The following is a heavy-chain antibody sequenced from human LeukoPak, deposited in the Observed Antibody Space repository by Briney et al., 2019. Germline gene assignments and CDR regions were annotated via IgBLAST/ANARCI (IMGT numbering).Heavy chain of an antibody. D-gene: IGHD2-21*01. CDR1: GYSFTDYY. J-gene: IGHJ5*02. Sequence: ASVKVSCKASGYSFTDYYMHWVRQAPGQGLEWMGWINLNNGDIKSAQKFQGRVTMTRDTSITTVYMEVSWLTSDDTAIYYCAMADRLHGGPYLIGPWGQGTLVTVSS. CDR2: INLNNGDI. CDR3: AMADRLHGGPYLIGP. V-gene: IGHV1-2*02.